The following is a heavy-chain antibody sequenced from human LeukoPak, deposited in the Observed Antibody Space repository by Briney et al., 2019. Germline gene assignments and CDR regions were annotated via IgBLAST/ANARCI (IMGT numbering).Heavy chain of an antibody. CDR2: IKQDGSEK. D-gene: IGHD3-16*01. CDR1: GFSFSSHW. CDR3: ARGFGITL. J-gene: IGHJ4*02. Sequence: GGSLRLSCAASGFSFSSHWMSWVRQAPGKGLEWVANIKQDGSEKHYVDSVKGRFTVSRDNAKNSLYLQMNSLRADDTAVYYCARGFGITLWGQGTLVTVSS. V-gene: IGHV3-7*03.